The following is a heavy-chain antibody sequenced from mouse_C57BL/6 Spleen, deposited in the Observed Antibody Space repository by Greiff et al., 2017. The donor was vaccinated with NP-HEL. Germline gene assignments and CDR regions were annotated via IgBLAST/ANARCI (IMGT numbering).Heavy chain of an antibody. CDR3: AILLRDSWFAY. Sequence: QVQLKQSGPELVKPGASVKLSCKASGYTFTSYDLNWVKQRPGQGLEWIGWIYPNDGSTKYNEKFKGKATLTVDTSSRTAYMELHSLTSEDSAVYCCAILLRDSWFAYWGQGTLVTVSA. CDR2: IYPNDGST. CDR1: GYTFTSYD. J-gene: IGHJ3*01. V-gene: IGHV1-85*01. D-gene: IGHD1-1*01.